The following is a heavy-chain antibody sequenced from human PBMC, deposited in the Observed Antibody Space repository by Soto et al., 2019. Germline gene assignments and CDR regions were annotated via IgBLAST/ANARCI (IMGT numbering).Heavy chain of an antibody. CDR2: INPNSGGT. CDR3: ARDRDLAVAGRFYFEY. CDR1: GYTFTGYY. J-gene: IGHJ4*02. D-gene: IGHD6-19*01. Sequence: ASVKVSCKASGYTFTGYYMHWVRQAPGQGLEWMGWINPNSGGTNYAQKFQGRVTMTRDTSISTAYMELSRLRSDETAVYYCARDRDLAVAGRFYFEYWGQGTMVTVSS. V-gene: IGHV1-2*02.